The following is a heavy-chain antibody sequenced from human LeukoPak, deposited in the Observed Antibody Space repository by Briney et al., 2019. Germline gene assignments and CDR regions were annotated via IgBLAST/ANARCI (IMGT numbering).Heavy chain of an antibody. D-gene: IGHD3-22*01. J-gene: IGHJ4*02. CDR3: AKDLSGTMIVAPPFDY. CDR2: ISSSSSYI. Sequence: PGGSLRLSCAASGFTFSSYAMSWVRQAPGKGLEWVSSISSSSSYIYYADSVKGRFTISRDNAKNSLYLQMNSLRAEDTAVYYCAKDLSGTMIVAPPFDYWGQGTLVTVSS. CDR1: GFTFSSYA. V-gene: IGHV3-21*04.